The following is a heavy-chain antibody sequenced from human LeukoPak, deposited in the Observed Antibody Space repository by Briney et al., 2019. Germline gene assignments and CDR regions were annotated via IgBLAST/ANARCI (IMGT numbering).Heavy chain of an antibody. D-gene: IGHD6-6*01. Sequence: SQTLSLTCTVSGGSISSGDYYWSWIRQPPGKGLEWIGYIYYSGSTYYNPSLKSRVTISVDTSKNQFSLMLSSVTAADTAVYYCARGIAARREYYFDYWGQGTLVTVSS. V-gene: IGHV4-30-4*01. CDR1: GGSISSGDYY. J-gene: IGHJ4*02. CDR2: IYYSGST. CDR3: ARGIAARREYYFDY.